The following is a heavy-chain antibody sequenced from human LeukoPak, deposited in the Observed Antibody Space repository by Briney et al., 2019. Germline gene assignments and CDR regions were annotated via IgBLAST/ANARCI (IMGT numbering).Heavy chain of an antibody. CDR1: GISFSTYG. J-gene: IGHJ4*02. V-gene: IGHV3-23*01. Sequence: QTGGSLRPSCATSGISFSTYGMHWVRQAPGKGLEWVSAISGSGGSTYYADSVKGRFTISRDNSKNTLYLQMNSLRAEDTAVYYCAKDGLYREKVYNWGQGTLVTVSS. CDR2: ISGSGGST. CDR3: AKDGLYREKVYN. D-gene: IGHD1-1*01.